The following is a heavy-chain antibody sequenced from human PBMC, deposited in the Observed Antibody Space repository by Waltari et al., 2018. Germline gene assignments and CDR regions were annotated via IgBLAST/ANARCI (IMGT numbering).Heavy chain of an antibody. CDR2: IYYSGST. J-gene: IGHJ4*02. D-gene: IGHD4-17*01. CDR3: ARAKRTTVTTRGYYFDY. CDR1: GGSISSYY. V-gene: IGHV4-59*01. Sequence: QVQLQESGPGLVKPSETLSLTCTVSGGSISSYYWSWIRQPPGKGLEWIGYIYYSGSTNDHPALKSRVNISVDTSKNQFSLKLSSVTAADTAVYYCARAKRTTVTTRGYYFDYWGQGTLVTVSS.